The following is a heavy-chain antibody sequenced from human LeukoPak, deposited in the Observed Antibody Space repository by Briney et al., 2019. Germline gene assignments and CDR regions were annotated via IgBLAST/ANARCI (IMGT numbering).Heavy chain of an antibody. Sequence: GESLKISCKGSGYTFTTYWISWVRQMPGKGLEWMGIIYPGDSDTRNRPPFQGQVTISVDKSISTAYLQWSSLKASDTAMYYCARTRVAGTSGAFGIWGQGTMVTVSS. CDR1: GYTFTTYW. D-gene: IGHD6-19*01. CDR2: IYPGDSDT. V-gene: IGHV5-51*01. J-gene: IGHJ3*02. CDR3: ARTRVAGTSGAFGI.